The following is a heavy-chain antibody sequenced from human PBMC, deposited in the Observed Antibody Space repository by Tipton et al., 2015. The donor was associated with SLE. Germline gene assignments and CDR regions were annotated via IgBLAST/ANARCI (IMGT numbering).Heavy chain of an antibody. V-gene: IGHV3-64D*08. J-gene: IGHJ4*02. CDR1: GFTFSSYA. Sequence: SLRLSCSASGFTFSSYAMHWVRQAPGKGLEYVSAISRNGGNTYYVDSVKVRFTISRDNSKNTLYLQMSSLRAEDTAVYYCVKGVARWLDSGFDYWGLGTLVTVSS. CDR2: ISRNGGNT. D-gene: IGHD6-19*01. CDR3: VKGVARWLDSGFDY.